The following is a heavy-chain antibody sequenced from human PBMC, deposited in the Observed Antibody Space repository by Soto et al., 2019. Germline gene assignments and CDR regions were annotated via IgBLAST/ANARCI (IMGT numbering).Heavy chain of an antibody. J-gene: IGHJ5*02. V-gene: IGHV3-23*01. CDR2: ISGSGGST. D-gene: IGHD3-9*01. Sequence: GGSLRLSCAASGFTFSSYAMSWVRQAPGKGLEWVSAISGSGGSTYYADSVKGRFTISRDNSKNTLYLQMNSLRAEDTAVYYCAKDQTLSDYDILIEDWFDPWGKGSLVTVSS. CDR1: GFTFSSYA. CDR3: AKDQTLSDYDILIEDWFDP.